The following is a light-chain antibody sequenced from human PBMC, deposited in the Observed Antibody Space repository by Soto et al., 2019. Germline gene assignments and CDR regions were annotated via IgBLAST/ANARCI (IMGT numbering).Light chain of an antibody. CDR1: QSVNNN. CDR3: QQYNNWPLT. J-gene: IGKJ4*01. V-gene: IGKV3-15*01. Sequence: EIVMTQSPATLSVSPGERATLSCRASQSVNNNLAWYQQKPGQAPRLLISYASSRATGIPARFSGSGSGTEFTLPISSLQSEDFAVHYCQQYNNWPLTFGGGTKVEIK. CDR2: YAS.